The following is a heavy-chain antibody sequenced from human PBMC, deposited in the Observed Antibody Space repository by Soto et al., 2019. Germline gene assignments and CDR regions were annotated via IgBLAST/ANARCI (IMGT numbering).Heavy chain of an antibody. CDR1: GYTFTSYD. Sequence: ASVKVSCKASGYTFTSYDINWVRQATGQGLEWMGWMNPNSGNTAYAQKFQGRVTMTRNTSISTAYMELSSLRSEDTAVYYCAREDCTNGVCYPDFDYWAQGTLGTVS. J-gene: IGHJ4*02. CDR3: AREDCTNGVCYPDFDY. CDR2: MNPNSGNT. D-gene: IGHD2-8*01. V-gene: IGHV1-8*01.